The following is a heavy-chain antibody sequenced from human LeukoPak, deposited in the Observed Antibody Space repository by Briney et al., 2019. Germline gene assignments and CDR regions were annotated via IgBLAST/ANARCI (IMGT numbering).Heavy chain of an antibody. V-gene: IGHV4-59*08. Sequence: PSETLSLTCTVSGGSTSSYYWSWIRQPPGKGLEWIGYIYYSGSTNYNPSLKGRVTISVDTSKNQFSLKLSSVAAADTAVYYCARHSNTMVRGVIIANNWFDPWGQGTLVTVSS. CDR1: GGSTSSYY. D-gene: IGHD3-10*01. CDR3: ARHSNTMVRGVIIANNWFDP. CDR2: IYYSGST. J-gene: IGHJ5*02.